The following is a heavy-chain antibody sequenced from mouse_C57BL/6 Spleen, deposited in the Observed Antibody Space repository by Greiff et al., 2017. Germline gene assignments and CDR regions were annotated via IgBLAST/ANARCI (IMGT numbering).Heavy chain of an antibody. CDR1: GYTFTSYW. Sequence: QVQLQQPGAELVRPGSSVKLSCKASGYTFTSYWMHWVKQRPIQGLEWIGNIDPSDSETHYNQKLQDKAKLAVDKSSSPAYMQLSRLTSEDSAVYYCARSYCDYDPPWFAFWGQGTLVTVSA. D-gene: IGHD2-4*01. J-gene: IGHJ3*01. CDR2: IDPSDSET. V-gene: IGHV1-52*01. CDR3: ARSYCDYDPPWFAF.